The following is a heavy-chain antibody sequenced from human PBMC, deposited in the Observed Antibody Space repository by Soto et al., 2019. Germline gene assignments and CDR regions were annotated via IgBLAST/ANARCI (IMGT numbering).Heavy chain of an antibody. Sequence: GGSLRLSCAASGFTFSSYAMSWVRQAPGKGLEWVSAISGSGGSTYYADSVKGRFTISRDNSKNTLYLQMNSLRAEDTAVYYCAKDLRGLYSSGWYESEYFQHWGQGTLVTVSS. CDR1: GFTFSSYA. CDR2: ISGSGGST. V-gene: IGHV3-23*01. J-gene: IGHJ1*01. CDR3: AKDLRGLYSSGWYESEYFQH. D-gene: IGHD6-19*01.